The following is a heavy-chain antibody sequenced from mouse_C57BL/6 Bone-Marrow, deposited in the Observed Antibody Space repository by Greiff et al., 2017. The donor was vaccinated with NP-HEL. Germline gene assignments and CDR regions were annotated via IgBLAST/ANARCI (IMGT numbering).Heavy chain of an antibody. Sequence: EVQLQQSGPELVKPGASVKISCKASGYTFTDYYMNWVKQSHGKSLEWIGDINPNNGGTSYNQKFKGKATLTVDKSSSTAYMELRSLTSEDSAVYYCAREDHYYGSSYVAFAYWGQGTLVTVSA. D-gene: IGHD1-1*01. CDR1: GYTFTDYY. V-gene: IGHV1-26*01. J-gene: IGHJ3*01. CDR2: INPNNGGT. CDR3: AREDHYYGSSYVAFAY.